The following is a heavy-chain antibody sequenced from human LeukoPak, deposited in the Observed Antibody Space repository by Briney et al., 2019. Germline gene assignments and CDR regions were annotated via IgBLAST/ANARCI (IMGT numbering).Heavy chain of an antibody. V-gene: IGHV3-73*01. Sequence: GGFLKLSCAASGFTFSGSAMHWVRQAPGKGLEWVGRIRSKANSYATAYAASVKGRFTISRDDSMNTAYLHLNSLKTEDTAVYYCTRITMIVETFDIWGQGTMVTVSS. D-gene: IGHD3-22*01. CDR2: IRSKANSYAT. J-gene: IGHJ3*02. CDR3: TRITMIVETFDI. CDR1: GFTFSGSA.